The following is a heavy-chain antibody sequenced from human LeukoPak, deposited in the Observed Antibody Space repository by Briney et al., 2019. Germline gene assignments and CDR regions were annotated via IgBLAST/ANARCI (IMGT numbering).Heavy chain of an antibody. D-gene: IGHD3-16*01. Sequence: PSETLSLTCTVSGGSISTYYWSWIRHPPGKGLEWLGYVFLSGSTNYNPSLKSQVTISVDTSKKQFSLKGTPVTAADTAVYYCARLGAVSDAFDIWGQGTMVTVSS. J-gene: IGHJ3*02. CDR1: GGSISTYY. CDR3: ARLGAVSDAFDI. V-gene: IGHV4-59*08. CDR2: VFLSGST.